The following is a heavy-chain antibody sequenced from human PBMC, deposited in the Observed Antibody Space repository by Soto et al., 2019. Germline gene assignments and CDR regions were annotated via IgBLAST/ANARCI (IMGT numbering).Heavy chain of an antibody. CDR1: GYTFTSYG. V-gene: IGHV1-18*01. Sequence: ASVKVSCKASGYTFTSYGISWVRQAPGQGLEWMGWISAYNGNTNYAQKLQGRVTMTTDTSTSTAYMELRSLRSDDTAVYYCARDLAKLAVARRFVYWCQATLVSVSS. J-gene: IGHJ4*02. D-gene: IGHD6-19*01. CDR3: ARDLAKLAVARRFVY. CDR2: ISAYNGNT.